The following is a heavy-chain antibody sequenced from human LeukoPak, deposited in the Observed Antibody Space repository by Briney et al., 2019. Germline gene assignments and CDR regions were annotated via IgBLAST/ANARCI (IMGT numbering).Heavy chain of an antibody. J-gene: IGHJ4*02. Sequence: GGSLRLSCAASGFTFSNYAMTWVRQAPGKGLEWVSVIYSGGSTYYADSVKGRFTISRDNSKNTLYLQMNSLRAEDTAVYYCARALSGVVVAATWGYFDYWGQGTLVTVSS. CDR3: ARALSGVVVAATWGYFDY. V-gene: IGHV3-53*01. CDR1: GFTFSNYA. CDR2: IYSGGST. D-gene: IGHD2-15*01.